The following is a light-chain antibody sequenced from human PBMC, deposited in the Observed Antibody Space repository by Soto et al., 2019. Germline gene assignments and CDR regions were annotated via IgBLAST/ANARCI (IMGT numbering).Light chain of an antibody. J-gene: IGLJ1*01. V-gene: IGLV2-14*01. CDR3: SSYTSSSTLYV. CDR2: DVS. CDR1: RSDDGGYNY. Sequence: QSVLTQPAAVSGCPGQSITISCTGNRSDDGGYNYVSWYQQHPGKAPKLMIYDVSNRPSGVSTRFSGSKSGTTASLTISALHAVVVADYYCSSYTSSSTLYVFCTGTKVTVL.